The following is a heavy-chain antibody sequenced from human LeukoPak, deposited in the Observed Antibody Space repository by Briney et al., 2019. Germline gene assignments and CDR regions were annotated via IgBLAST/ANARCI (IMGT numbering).Heavy chain of an antibody. Sequence: TSETLSLTCAVYGGSFSGYFWGWIRQPPGKGLEWIGEMNRSGSTNYNPSLKSRVTISIDTSKNQFSLNLRSVTAADRAVYYCARRGMITMVRGVILAGSIDYWGQGTLVTVSS. CDR2: MNRSGST. CDR1: GGSFSGYF. CDR3: ARRGMITMVRGVILAGSIDY. V-gene: IGHV4-34*01. D-gene: IGHD3-10*01. J-gene: IGHJ4*02.